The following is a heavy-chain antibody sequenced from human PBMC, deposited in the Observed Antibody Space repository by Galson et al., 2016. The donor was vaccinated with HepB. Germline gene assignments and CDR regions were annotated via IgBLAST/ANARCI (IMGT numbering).Heavy chain of an antibody. Sequence: SLRLSCAASGFTFSSYALHWVRQAPGKGLEWVGIISYDGSEKYYADSVKGRFTVSRDNSNNTLHLQMNSLRAEDTAVYYCARDPNKWGSYRYIQWGQGTLVTVSS. CDR1: GFTFSSYA. CDR3: ARDPNKWGSYRYIQ. CDR2: ISYDGSEK. V-gene: IGHV3-30-3*01. D-gene: IGHD3-16*02. J-gene: IGHJ4*02.